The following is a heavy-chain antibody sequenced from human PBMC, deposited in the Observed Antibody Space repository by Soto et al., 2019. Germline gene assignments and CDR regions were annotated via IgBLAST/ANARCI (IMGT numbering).Heavy chain of an antibody. CDR3: ARQGGVCGNGCFDY. V-gene: IGHV5-51*01. CDR2: IYPGDSDT. CDR1: GYTFTSYW. J-gene: IGHJ4*02. D-gene: IGHD3-3*01. Sequence: GESLKISCMASGYTFTSYWIGWVRQMPGKGLEWMGIIYPGDSDTRYSPSFQGQVTMSADKSISTAYLQWSSLKASDTAMYYCARQGGVCGNGCFDYWGQGTLVTVSS.